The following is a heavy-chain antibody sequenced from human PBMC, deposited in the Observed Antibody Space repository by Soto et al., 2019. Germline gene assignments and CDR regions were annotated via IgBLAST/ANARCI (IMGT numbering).Heavy chain of an antibody. J-gene: IGHJ4*02. CDR1: GGTFSSYA. D-gene: IGHD4-17*01. V-gene: IGHV1-69*01. CDR3: LYYGDYVHGDDY. CDR2: IIPIFGTA. Sequence: QVQLVQSGAEVKKPGSSVKVSCKASGGTFSSYAISWVRQAPGQGLEWMGGIIPIFGTASYAQKFQGRVTITADESTSTAYMELSSLRSEDTAVYYCLYYGDYVHGDDYWGQGTLVTVSS.